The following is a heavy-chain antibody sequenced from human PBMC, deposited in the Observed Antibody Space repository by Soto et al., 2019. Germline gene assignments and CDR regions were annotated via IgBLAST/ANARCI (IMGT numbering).Heavy chain of an antibody. D-gene: IGHD2-2*02. CDR3: AREYTAWPLAYGLDV. CDR2: ISSRSDI. CDR1: GFTFSTYS. V-gene: IGHV3-21*01. J-gene: IGHJ6*02. Sequence: GGSLRLSCVGSGFTFSTYSINWVRQAPGKGLEWVSSISSRSDIYYADSVKGRFTISRDNAKNSVSLQMNSLRAEDTAVYYCAREYTAWPLAYGLDVWGQGTTVSVS.